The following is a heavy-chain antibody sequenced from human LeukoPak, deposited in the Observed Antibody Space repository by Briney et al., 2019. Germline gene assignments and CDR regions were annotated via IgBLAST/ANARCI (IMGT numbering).Heavy chain of an antibody. Sequence: GASVKVSCKASGYTFTNYDINWVRQAPGQGLEWMGWINPNGGGTNYAQKFQGWVTMTRDTSISTAYMELSRLRSDDTAVYYCARGQSQGIAVAGTDCWGQGTLVTVSS. CDR1: GYTFTNYD. J-gene: IGHJ4*02. V-gene: IGHV1-2*04. CDR2: INPNGGGT. D-gene: IGHD6-19*01. CDR3: ARGQSQGIAVAGTDC.